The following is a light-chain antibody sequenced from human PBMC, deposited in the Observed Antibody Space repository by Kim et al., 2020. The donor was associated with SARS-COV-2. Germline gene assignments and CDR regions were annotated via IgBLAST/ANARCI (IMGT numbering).Light chain of an antibody. CDR1: QDIKKY. J-gene: IGKJ3*01. V-gene: IGKV1-33*01. CDR2: DAS. Sequence: AFAGDRVTITCQASQDIKKYLNWFQQKPGKAPKLLIYDASNLESGVPSRFSGSGSGTHFTLTISSLQPVDVATYYCQQSDRLPLTFGPGTNVDIK. CDR3: QQSDRLPLT.